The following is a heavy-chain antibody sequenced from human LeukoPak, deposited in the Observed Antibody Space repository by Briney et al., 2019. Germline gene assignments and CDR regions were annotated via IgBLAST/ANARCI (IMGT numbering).Heavy chain of an antibody. Sequence: SETLSLTCTVSGGSVNSGNYYWSWIRQPPGEGLEWIGFIYYSGSTNYNPSLKSRVTISVDTSKNQFSLKLSSVTAADTAVYYCARDPSGYFNYWGQGTLATVSS. CDR2: IYYSGST. CDR1: GGSVNSGNYY. CDR3: ARDPSGYFNY. V-gene: IGHV4-61*01. D-gene: IGHD3-22*01. J-gene: IGHJ4*02.